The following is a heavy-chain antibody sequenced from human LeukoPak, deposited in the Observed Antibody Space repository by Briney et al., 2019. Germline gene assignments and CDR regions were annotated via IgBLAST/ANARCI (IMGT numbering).Heavy chain of an antibody. CDR2: IWSDGSKK. J-gene: IGHJ6*03. CDR3: VRGKQNMDV. V-gene: IGHV3-30*02. Sequence: GGSLRLSCAASGFTFSSYEMNWVRQAPGKGLEWVAFIWSDGSKKYYADSVKGRFTISRDNSKNTLYLQMNSLRTEDTALYYCVRGKQNMDVWGKGTTVTISS. D-gene: IGHD3-10*01. CDR1: GFTFSSYE.